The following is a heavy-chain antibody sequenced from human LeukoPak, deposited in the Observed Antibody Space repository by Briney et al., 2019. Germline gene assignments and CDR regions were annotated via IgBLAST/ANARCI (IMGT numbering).Heavy chain of an antibody. CDR3: ARGTHCGGDCYSH. V-gene: IGHV3-21*01. CDR1: GFPFSSYS. D-gene: IGHD2-21*02. Sequence: GGSLRLSCAASGFPFSSYSMNWVRQAPGKGLEWVSSIGSTPGHIYYADSVRGRFTISRDNAKNSLYLQMNSLRAEDTAVYYCARGTHCGGDCYSHWGQGTLVTVSS. CDR2: IGSTPGHI. J-gene: IGHJ4*02.